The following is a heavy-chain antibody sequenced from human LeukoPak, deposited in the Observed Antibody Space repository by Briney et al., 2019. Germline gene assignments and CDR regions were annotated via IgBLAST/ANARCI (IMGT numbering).Heavy chain of an antibody. CDR3: AKDSSGYRNYFDY. V-gene: IGHV3-30*18. Sequence: QPGRSLRLSCAASGFTFSSYGMHWVRQAPGKGLEWVAVISYDGSNKYYADSVKGRFTICRDNSKNALYLQMNSLRAEDTAVYYCAKDSSGYRNYFDYWGQGTLVTVSS. CDR1: GFTFSSYG. D-gene: IGHD3-22*01. CDR2: ISYDGSNK. J-gene: IGHJ4*02.